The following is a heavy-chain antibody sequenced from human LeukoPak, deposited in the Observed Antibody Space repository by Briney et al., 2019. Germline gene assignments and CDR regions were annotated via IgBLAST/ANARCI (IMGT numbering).Heavy chain of an antibody. Sequence: PSETLSLTCTVSGGSTSSYYWSWIRQPPGKGLEWIGYIYYSGSTNYNPSLKSRVTISVDTSKNQFSLKLSSVTAADTAVYYCARADRYSGYDFRGGSFDYWGQGTLVTVSS. J-gene: IGHJ4*02. CDR3: ARADRYSGYDFRGGSFDY. D-gene: IGHD5-12*01. CDR2: IYYSGST. V-gene: IGHV4-59*01. CDR1: GGSTSSYY.